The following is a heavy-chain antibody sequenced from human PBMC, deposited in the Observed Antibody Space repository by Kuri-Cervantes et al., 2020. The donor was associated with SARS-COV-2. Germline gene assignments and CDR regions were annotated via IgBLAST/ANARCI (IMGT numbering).Heavy chain of an antibody. V-gene: IGHV1-2*04. J-gene: IGHJ6*02. Sequence: ASVKVSCKASGYTFSDYSNYYMYWVRQAPGQGLEWMGWINPNSGGTNYAQNFQGWATMTRDTSISTAYMGLSRLRSDDTAVYYCARGMVRGIIQYYYYAMDVWGQGTTVTVSS. D-gene: IGHD3-10*01. CDR1: GYTFSDYSNYY. CDR3: ARGMVRGIIQYYYYAMDV. CDR2: INPNSGGT.